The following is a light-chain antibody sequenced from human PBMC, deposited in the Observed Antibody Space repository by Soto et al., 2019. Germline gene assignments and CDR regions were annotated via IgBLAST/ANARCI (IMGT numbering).Light chain of an antibody. CDR3: QQFDTIHSR. CDR2: GAS. J-gene: IGKJ1*01. Sequence: DIQMTQSPSSVSASIGDRITITCRASEDIDTSLAWFQQRPGKAPKVLIVGASGVMNGVASTFSGSGCGPEFAPSISGLQRANVATSFCQQFDTIHSRLGQVTTV. V-gene: IGKV1-12*01. CDR1: EDIDTS.